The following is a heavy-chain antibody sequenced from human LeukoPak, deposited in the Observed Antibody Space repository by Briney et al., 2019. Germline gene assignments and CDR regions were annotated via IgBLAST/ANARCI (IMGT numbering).Heavy chain of an antibody. J-gene: IGHJ4*02. D-gene: IGHD1-14*01. V-gene: IGHV3-66*01. CDR2: IYDGDNT. Sequence: TGGSLRLSCAASEFTVSSTYMTWVRQAPGKGLEWVSVIYDGDNTNYADSVKGRFTISRDNAKNTLYLQMNSLRAEDTAVYYCARGLSVTMTDWGQGTLVTVSS. CDR3: ARGLSVTMTD. CDR1: EFTVSSTY.